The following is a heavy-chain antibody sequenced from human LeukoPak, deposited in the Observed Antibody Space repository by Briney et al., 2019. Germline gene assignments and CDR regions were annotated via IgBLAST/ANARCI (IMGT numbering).Heavy chain of an antibody. CDR1: GYSISSGYY. D-gene: IGHD3-22*01. Sequence: SETLSLTCTVSGYSISSGYYWGWIRQPPGKVLEWIGSIYHSGSTYYNPSLKSRVTISVDTSKNQFSLKLSSVTAADTAVYYCARVVYYYDSSGYYPSDYWGEGTLVTVSS. CDR3: ARVVYYYDSSGYYPSDY. V-gene: IGHV4-38-2*02. CDR2: IYHSGST. J-gene: IGHJ4*02.